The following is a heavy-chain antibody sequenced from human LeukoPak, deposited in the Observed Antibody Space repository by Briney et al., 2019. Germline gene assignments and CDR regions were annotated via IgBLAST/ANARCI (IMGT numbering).Heavy chain of an antibody. V-gene: IGHV1-18*01. CDR1: GGTFSSYA. CDR3: ARGTYYDY. Sequence: ASVKVSCKASGGTFSSYAINWVRQAPGQGLEWMGWIMSYNGSTNYAQKFLGRATMTTDTSTSTVYMELRSLRSDDTAVYYCARGTYYDYWGQGTLVTVSS. J-gene: IGHJ4*02. CDR2: IMSYNGST.